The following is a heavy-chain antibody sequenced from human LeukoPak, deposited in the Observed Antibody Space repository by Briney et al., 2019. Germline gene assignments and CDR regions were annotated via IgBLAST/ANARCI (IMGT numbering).Heavy chain of an antibody. V-gene: IGHV4-59*01. CDR1: GGSSSSNY. CDR3: ARGGGHHHFDY. D-gene: IGHD1-14*01. J-gene: IGHJ4*02. Sequence: SETLSLTCTVSGGSSSSNYWSWIRQPPGKGLEWIGYIYYSGSTNYNPSLKSRVTISVDTSKNQFSLKLSSVTAAETAVYYCARGGGHHHFDYWGQGTLVTVSS. CDR2: IYYSGST.